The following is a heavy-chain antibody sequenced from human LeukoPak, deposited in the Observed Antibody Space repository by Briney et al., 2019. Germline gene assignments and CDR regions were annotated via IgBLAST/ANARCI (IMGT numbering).Heavy chain of an antibody. CDR2: IYHSGST. J-gene: IGHJ3*02. CDR3: ARDARYYDSSGYYAFDI. Sequence: SETLSLTCAVYGGSFSGYYWSWIRQPPGKGLEWIGYIYHSGSTTYNPSLKSRVTISVDKSKNQFSLKLSSVTAADTAMYYCARDARYYDSSGYYAFDIWGQGTMVTVSS. V-gene: IGHV4-59*01. D-gene: IGHD3-22*01. CDR1: GGSFSGYY.